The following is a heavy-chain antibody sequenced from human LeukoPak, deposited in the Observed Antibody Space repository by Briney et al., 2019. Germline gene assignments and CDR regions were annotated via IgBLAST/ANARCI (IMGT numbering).Heavy chain of an antibody. V-gene: IGHV5-51*01. CDR3: ARDGDSPDLFFDY. CDR1: GYIFTSYW. CDR2: IYPGDSDT. Sequence: GESLKISCKGSGYIFTSYWIGWVRQMPGKGLEWMGIIYPGDSDTRYSPSFQGQVTISADKSISTAYLQWSSLKASDTAMYYCARDGDSPDLFFDYWGQGTLVTVSS. J-gene: IGHJ4*02. D-gene: IGHD4-17*01.